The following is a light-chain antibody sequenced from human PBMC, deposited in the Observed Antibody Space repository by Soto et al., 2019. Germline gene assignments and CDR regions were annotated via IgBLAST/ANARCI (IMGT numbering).Light chain of an antibody. J-gene: IGKJ1*01. Sequence: DIVMTQSPATLSVSPGERATLSCRASQSVGSNLDWYQQKPGQAPRLLIYGASTRATGIPARFSGSGSGTELTLTISSLQSEDFAIYFCQQYNNWPPDRTFGQGTKVEIK. CDR3: QQYNNWPPDRT. CDR2: GAS. CDR1: QSVGSN. V-gene: IGKV3-15*01.